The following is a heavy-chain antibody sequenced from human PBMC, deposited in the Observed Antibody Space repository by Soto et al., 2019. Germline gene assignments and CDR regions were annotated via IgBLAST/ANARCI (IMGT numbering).Heavy chain of an antibody. CDR3: AKDSSGWPFDY. CDR2: ISYDGSNK. Sequence: GGSLGLSCAASGVTFRSSGVPGFRQAPGKGLEWVAVISYDGSNKYYADSVKGRFTISRDNSKNTLYLQMNSLRAEDTAVYYCAKDSSGWPFDYWGQGTLVTVSS. V-gene: IGHV3-30*18. CDR1: GVTFRSSG. J-gene: IGHJ4*02. D-gene: IGHD6-19*01.